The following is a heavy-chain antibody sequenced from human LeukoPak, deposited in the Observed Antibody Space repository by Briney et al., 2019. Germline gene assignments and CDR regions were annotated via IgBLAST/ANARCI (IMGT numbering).Heavy chain of an antibody. CDR2: ISSNGGST. CDR1: GCTFSSYA. Sequence: SGGSLRLSCAASGCTFSSYAMHWVRQAPGKGLEYVSAISSNGGSTYYANSVKGRFTISRDNSKNTLYLQMGSLRAEDMAVYYCARDSIVATFDYWGQGTLVTVSS. J-gene: IGHJ4*02. D-gene: IGHD5-12*01. V-gene: IGHV3-64*01. CDR3: ARDSIVATFDY.